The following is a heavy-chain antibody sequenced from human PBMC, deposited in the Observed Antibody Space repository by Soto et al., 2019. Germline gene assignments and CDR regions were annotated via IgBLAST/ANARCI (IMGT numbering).Heavy chain of an antibody. CDR2: IYYTGST. D-gene: IGHD2-15*01. J-gene: IGHJ5*02. CDR1: GGSVSSGSYY. V-gene: IGHV4-61*01. CDR3: AREGSGDIVVVVAARPGWFDP. Sequence: QVQLQESGPGLVKPSETLSLTCTVSGGSVSSGSYYWSWIRQPPGKGLEWIGYIYYTGSTNYNPSLKSRATISVDTSKNQFTLKLSSVTAADTAVYYGAREGSGDIVVVVAARPGWFDPWGQGTLVTVSS.